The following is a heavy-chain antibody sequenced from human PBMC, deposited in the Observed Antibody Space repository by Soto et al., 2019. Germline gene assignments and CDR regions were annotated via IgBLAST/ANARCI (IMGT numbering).Heavy chain of an antibody. D-gene: IGHD6-19*01. CDR3: AGGTGWLIDY. V-gene: IGHV3-7*04. CDR2: IKQDGSEK. J-gene: IGHJ4*02. Sequence: EVQLMESGGGLVQPGGSLRLSCAGSGFTFSSYWMNWVRQAPGKGLEWVANIKQDGSEKYYVDSVKGRFSISRDNAQNSMYLQMNSLSAEDTAVYYCAGGTGWLIDYWGQGTLVTVSS. CDR1: GFTFSSYW.